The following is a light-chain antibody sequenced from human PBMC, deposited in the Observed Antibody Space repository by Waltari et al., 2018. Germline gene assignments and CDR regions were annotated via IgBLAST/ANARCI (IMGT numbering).Light chain of an antibody. CDR1: RHAVGHSKP. J-gene: IGLJ2*01. V-gene: IGLV2-23*02. CDR2: EVT. Sequence: QPALTHPASVSGSPGQSITIPCTGTRHAVGHSKPVCWYQQHPGQAPKLIISEVTERPSGVSDRFSGSKSGNTASLTISGLQAEDEADYYCLSYTSSITFVFGGGTKLSVL. CDR3: LSYTSSITFV.